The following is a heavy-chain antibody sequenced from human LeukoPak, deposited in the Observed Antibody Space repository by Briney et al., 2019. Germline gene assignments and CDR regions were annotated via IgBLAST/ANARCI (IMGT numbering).Heavy chain of an antibody. CDR3: TRSPYSNYLDWFDP. J-gene: IGHJ5*02. D-gene: IGHD4-11*01. CDR2: IYYSGST. CDR1: GGSISSYY. Sequence: SETLSLTCTVSGGSISSYYWSLIRQPAGKGLEWIGYIYYSGSTNYNPSLKSRVTISVDTSKNQFSLKLSSVTAADTAAYYCTRSPYSNYLDWFDPWGQGTLVTVSS. V-gene: IGHV4-59*08.